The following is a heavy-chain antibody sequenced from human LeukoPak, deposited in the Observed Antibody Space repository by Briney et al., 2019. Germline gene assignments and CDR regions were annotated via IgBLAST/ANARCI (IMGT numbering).Heavy chain of an antibody. CDR2: ISYRGTT. CDR3: ARDPGSCSGGSCSFYWYFDL. CDR1: GVSISSSY. Sequence: SETLSLTCTVSGVSISSSYWSWIRQSPGKGLEWIGYISYRGTTKYNPSLKGRVTISMDTPKNQFSLNLSSVTAADTAFYYCARDPGSCSGGSCSFYWYFDLWGRGTLVSVSS. V-gene: IGHV4-59*01. J-gene: IGHJ2*01. D-gene: IGHD2-15*01.